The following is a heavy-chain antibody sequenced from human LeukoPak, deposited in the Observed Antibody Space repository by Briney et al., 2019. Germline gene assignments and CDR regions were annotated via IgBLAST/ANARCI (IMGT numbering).Heavy chain of an antibody. J-gene: IGHJ6*03. CDR3: ARDYSSSNYYYYYMDV. D-gene: IGHD6-6*01. CDR2: IYYSGST. CDR1: GGSISSYY. V-gene: IGHV4-59*01. Sequence: SETLSLTCTVSGGSISSYYWSWIRQPPGKGLEWIGYIYYSGSTNYNPSLKSRVTISVDTSKNQFSLKLSSVTAADTAVYYCARDYSSSNYYYYYMDVWGKGTTVTVSS.